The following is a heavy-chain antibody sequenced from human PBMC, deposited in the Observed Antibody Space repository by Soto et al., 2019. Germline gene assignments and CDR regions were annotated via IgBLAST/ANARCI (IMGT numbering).Heavy chain of an antibody. CDR2: TSSSGSYR. V-gene: IGHV3-21*01. CDR1: GFTFSNYN. D-gene: IGHD2-15*01. J-gene: IGHJ4*02. CDR3: ARGDCSGEYCNFDD. Sequence: PGGSLRLSCAASGFTFSNYNMNWVRQAPGKGLEWVSSTSSSGSYRYYADSVKGRFTISRDNAKNSLYLQMNNLRAEDTAVFYCARGDCSGEYCNFDDWGQGTLVTVSS.